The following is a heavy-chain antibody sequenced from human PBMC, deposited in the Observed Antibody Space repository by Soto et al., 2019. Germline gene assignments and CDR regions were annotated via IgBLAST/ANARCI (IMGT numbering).Heavy chain of an antibody. Sequence: QVQLVESGGGVVQPGRSLRLSCAASGFTFSSYAMHWVRQAPGKGLEWVAVISYDGSNKYYADSVKGRFTISRDNSKNTLYLQMNSLRAEDTAVYYCARETAGHDYWGQGTLVTVSS. J-gene: IGHJ4*02. V-gene: IGHV3-30-3*01. CDR1: GFTFSSYA. D-gene: IGHD6-19*01. CDR2: ISYDGSNK. CDR3: ARETAGHDY.